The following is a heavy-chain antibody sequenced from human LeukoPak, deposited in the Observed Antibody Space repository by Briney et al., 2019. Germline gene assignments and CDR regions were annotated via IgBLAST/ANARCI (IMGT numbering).Heavy chain of an antibody. CDR2: ISYDGSNK. Sequence: GGSLRLSCAASGFTFSSYGMHWVRQAPGKGLEWVAVISYDGSNKYYADSVKGRFTISRDNSKNTLYLQMNSLRAEDTAVYYCAKALGLQKGYFDYWGQGTLVTVSS. J-gene: IGHJ4*02. D-gene: IGHD1-1*01. CDR1: GFTFSSYG. CDR3: AKALGLQKGYFDY. V-gene: IGHV3-30*18.